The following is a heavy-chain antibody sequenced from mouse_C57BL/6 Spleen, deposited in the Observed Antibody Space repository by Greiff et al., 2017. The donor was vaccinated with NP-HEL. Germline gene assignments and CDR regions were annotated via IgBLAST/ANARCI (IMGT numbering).Heavy chain of an antibody. V-gene: IGHV1-54*01. J-gene: IGHJ4*01. Sequence: VQLQQSGAELVRPGTSVKVSCKASGYAFTNYLIEWVKQRPGQGLEWIGVINPGSGGTNYNEKFKGKATLTADKSSSTAYMQLSSLASEDSAVYFCARWSLEAMDYWGQRTSVTVAS. CDR2: INPGSGGT. CDR3: ARWSLEAMDY. CDR1: GYAFTNYL.